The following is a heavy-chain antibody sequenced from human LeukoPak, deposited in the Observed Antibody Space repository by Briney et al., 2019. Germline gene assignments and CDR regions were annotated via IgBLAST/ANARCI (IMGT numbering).Heavy chain of an antibody. CDR2: IYYSGST. V-gene: IGHV4-31*03. CDR1: GGSIAGGGYY. D-gene: IGHD3-22*01. CDR3: ARGPYYYDSKTFDY. Sequence: KSSETLSLTCSVSGGSIAGGGYYWRWIRQHPGKGLEWIGYIYYSGSTYYNPSLKSRVTISVDTSKNQFSLKLSSVTAADTAVYYCARGPYYYDSKTFDYWGQGTLVTVSS. J-gene: IGHJ4*02.